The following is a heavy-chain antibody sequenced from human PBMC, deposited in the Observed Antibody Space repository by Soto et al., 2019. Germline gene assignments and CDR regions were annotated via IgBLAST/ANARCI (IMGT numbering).Heavy chain of an antibody. V-gene: IGHV3-21*01. CDR2: ISGTSVYI. CDR3: AREGALKPFSS. Sequence: SLRLSCVASGFTFSNYNMNWVRQAPGKGLEWVSHISGTSVYIHYADSVKGRFTISRDNAKNSVYLQMDSLRVEDTAVYYCAREGALKPFSSWGQGALVTVYS. CDR1: GFTFSNYN. J-gene: IGHJ5*02.